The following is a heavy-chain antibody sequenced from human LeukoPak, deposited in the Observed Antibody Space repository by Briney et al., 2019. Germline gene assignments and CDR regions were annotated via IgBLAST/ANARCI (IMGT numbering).Heavy chain of an antibody. Sequence: GGSLRLSCAASGFTFSSYSMNWVRQAPGKGLEWVSSISSSSRYIYYADSVKGRFTISRDNAKNSLYLQMNSLRAEDTAVYYCVRSIAVAGYDYFDYWGQGTLVTVSS. CDR2: ISSSSRYI. D-gene: IGHD6-19*01. CDR3: VRSIAVAGYDYFDY. V-gene: IGHV3-21*01. J-gene: IGHJ4*02. CDR1: GFTFSSYS.